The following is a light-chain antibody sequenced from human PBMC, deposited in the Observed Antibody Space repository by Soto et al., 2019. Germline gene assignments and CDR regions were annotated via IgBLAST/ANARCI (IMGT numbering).Light chain of an antibody. CDR3: QQYNNWPLT. J-gene: IGKJ4*01. CDR1: QSVDND. V-gene: IGKV3D-15*01. CDR2: GAS. Sequence: EIVMTQSPATLSVSPGERATLSCRASQSVDNDLAWYQQKPGQPPRLLIYGASTRATGIPARFSGSQSGTEFTLTISSLLSEDFAVYSCQQYNNWPLTFGGGTKVEIK.